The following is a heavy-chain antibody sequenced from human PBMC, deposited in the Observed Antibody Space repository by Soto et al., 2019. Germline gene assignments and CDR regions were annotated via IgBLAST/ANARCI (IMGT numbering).Heavy chain of an antibody. D-gene: IGHD5-12*01. CDR3: ARALGDGYKSYYFDY. V-gene: IGHV1-46*04. CDR2: SNPSGGST. J-gene: IGHJ4*02. CDR1: GYPFTSYY. Sequence: QVQLVQSGAEVKKPGSSVKVSCKASGYPFTSYYMHWVRQAPGQGLAWMGLSNPSGGSTSYAQKLQGRVTMTRDTSTSTVYMELSSLRSEDTAVYYCARALGDGYKSYYFDYWGQGTLVTVSS.